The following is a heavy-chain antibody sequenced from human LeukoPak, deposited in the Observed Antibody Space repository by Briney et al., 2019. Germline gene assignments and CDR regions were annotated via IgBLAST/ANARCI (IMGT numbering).Heavy chain of an antibody. Sequence: GGSLRLSCAASGFTFSSYSMNWVRQAPGKGLEWVSSISSSSSYIYYADSVKGRFTISRDNAKNSLYPQMNSLRAEDTAVYYCARDLSESSSWYSDYWGQGTLVTVSS. CDR3: ARDLSESSSWYSDY. D-gene: IGHD6-13*01. CDR2: ISSSSSYI. J-gene: IGHJ4*02. CDR1: GFTFSSYS. V-gene: IGHV3-21*01.